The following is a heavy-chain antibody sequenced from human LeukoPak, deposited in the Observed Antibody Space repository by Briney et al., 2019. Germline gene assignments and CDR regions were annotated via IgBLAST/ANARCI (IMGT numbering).Heavy chain of an antibody. V-gene: IGHV3-33*06. CDR3: AKESSSWYNRGGYDY. J-gene: IGHJ4*02. D-gene: IGHD6-13*01. Sequence: QSGGSLRLSCAASGFTFSSYGMHWVRQAPGKGLEWAAVIWYDGSNKYYADSVKGRFTISRDNSKNTLYLQMNSLRAEDTAVYYCAKESSSWYNRGGYDYWGQGTLVTVSS. CDR2: IWYDGSNK. CDR1: GFTFSSYG.